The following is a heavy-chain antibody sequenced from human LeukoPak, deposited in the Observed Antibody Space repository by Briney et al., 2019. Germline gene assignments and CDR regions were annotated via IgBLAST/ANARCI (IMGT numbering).Heavy chain of an antibody. CDR3: ARIPGPTVSYYYYGMDV. CDR1: GFSLSTSGMG. V-gene: IGHV2-70*17. Sequence: ESGPTLVKPTQTLTLTCTSSGFSLSTSGMGVGWIRQPPGKALKWLYPLDWDDDKFYRTSLKTRLTISKDTSKNQVVLTMTNMDPGDTATYYCARIPGPTVSYYYYGMDVWGQGTTVTVSS. CDR2: LDWDDDK. J-gene: IGHJ6*02. D-gene: IGHD4-17*01.